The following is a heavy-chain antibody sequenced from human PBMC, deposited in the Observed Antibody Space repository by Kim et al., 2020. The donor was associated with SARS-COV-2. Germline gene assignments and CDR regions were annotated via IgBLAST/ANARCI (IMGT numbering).Heavy chain of an antibody. J-gene: IGHJ4*02. CDR1: GGSVSSGSYY. Sequence: SETLSLTCTVSGGSVSSGSYYWSWIRQPPGKGLEWIGYIYYSGSTNYNPSLKSRVTISVDTSKNQFSLNLSSVTAADTAVYYCARETYYYDSSGYYRKKYYFDYWGQGTLVTVSS. V-gene: IGHV4-61*01. CDR3: ARETYYYDSSGYYRKKYYFDY. D-gene: IGHD3-22*01. CDR2: IYYSGST.